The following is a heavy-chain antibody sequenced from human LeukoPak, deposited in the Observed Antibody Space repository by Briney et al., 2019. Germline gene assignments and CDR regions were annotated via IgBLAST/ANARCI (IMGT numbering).Heavy chain of an antibody. Sequence: SETLSLTCTVSGGSISSSTYYSGWIRQPPGKGLEWIGSIYYSGTYYNPSLKSRVTISVDTSEKQFSLNLNSVTAADTAVYYCARQSCTSTSCPFDYWGQGTLVIVSS. CDR3: ARQSCTSTSCPFDY. CDR1: GGSISSSTYY. D-gene: IGHD2-2*01. J-gene: IGHJ4*02. V-gene: IGHV4-39*01. CDR2: IYYSGT.